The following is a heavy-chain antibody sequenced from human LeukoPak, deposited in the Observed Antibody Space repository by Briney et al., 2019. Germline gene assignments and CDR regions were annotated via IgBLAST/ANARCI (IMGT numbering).Heavy chain of an antibody. D-gene: IGHD3-16*02. V-gene: IGHV3-30*02. CDR2: IRYDGSNK. Sequence: PGGSLRLSCAASGFTFSSYGMHWVRQAPGKGLEWVAFIRYDGSNKYYADSVKGRFTISRDNSKNTLYLQMNSLRAEDTAVYYCAKDLLQFHDYVWGSYRYPPDYWGQGTLVTVSS. CDR3: AKDLLQFHDYVWGSYRYPPDY. CDR1: GFTFSSYG. J-gene: IGHJ4*02.